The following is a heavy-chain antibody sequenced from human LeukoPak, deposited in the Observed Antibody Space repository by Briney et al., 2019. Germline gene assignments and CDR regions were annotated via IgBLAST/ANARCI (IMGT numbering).Heavy chain of an antibody. CDR2: INWNSGSI. D-gene: IGHD3-9*01. J-gene: IGHJ4*02. CDR1: GFTFDDYA. CDR3: AKAHGSITIFLGFDY. V-gene: IGHV3-9*01. Sequence: GRSLRLSCAASGFTFDDYAMHWVRQAPGKGLEWVSGINWNSGSIGYADSVKGRFTISRDNAKNSLYLQMNSLRAEGTALYYCAKAHGSITIFLGFDYWGQGTLVTVSS.